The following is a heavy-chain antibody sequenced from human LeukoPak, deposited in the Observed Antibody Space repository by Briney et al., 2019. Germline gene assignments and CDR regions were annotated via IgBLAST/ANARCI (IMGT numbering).Heavy chain of an antibody. D-gene: IGHD3-22*01. CDR1: GYSISSGYY. CDR3: ARDLHYDRGDY. V-gene: IGHV4-38-2*02. CDR2: IFNGGIT. J-gene: IGHJ4*02. Sequence: PSETLSLTCTVSGYSISSGYYWGWIRQPPGKGLEWIGSIFNGGITYYNPSLKSRVTISVDTSKNQFSLKLNSVTAADTAVYYCARDLHYDRGDYWGQGTLVTVSS.